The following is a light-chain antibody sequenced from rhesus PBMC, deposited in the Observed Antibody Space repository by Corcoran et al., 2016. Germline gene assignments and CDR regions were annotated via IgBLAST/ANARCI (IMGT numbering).Light chain of an antibody. CDR1: QGITND. CDR3: QHYYSTPWT. CDR2: EAS. Sequence: DIQMTQSPSSLSASVGDRVTITCRASQGITNDLAWYQQKPGETPKLLIYEASSLQSWIPSRFSGSGSGTDFTLTISSLQSEDFATYYCQHYYSTPWTFGQGTKVEIK. V-gene: IGKV1-25*01. J-gene: IGKJ1*01.